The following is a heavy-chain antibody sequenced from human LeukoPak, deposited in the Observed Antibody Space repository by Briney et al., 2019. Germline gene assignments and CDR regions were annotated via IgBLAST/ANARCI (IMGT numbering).Heavy chain of an antibody. CDR3: ARPYYDFWSGYRDAFDI. CDR1: GYTFTTYG. D-gene: IGHD3-3*01. J-gene: IGHJ3*02. Sequence: ASVKVSCKASGYTFTTYGILWVRQAPGQGIEWMGWISPYNGNTGYAQKFQGRVTITRNTPISTAYMELSSLRSEDTAVYYCARPYYDFWSGYRDAFDIWGQGTMVTVSS. CDR2: ISPYNGNT. V-gene: IGHV1-8*03.